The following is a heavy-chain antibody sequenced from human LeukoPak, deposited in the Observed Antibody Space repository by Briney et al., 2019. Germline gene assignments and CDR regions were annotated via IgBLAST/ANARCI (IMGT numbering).Heavy chain of an antibody. CDR2: INTNTGNP. Sequence: ASVKVSCKASGYTFTSYNINWVRQATGQGLEWMGWINTNTGNPTYAQGFTGRFVFSLDTSVSTAYLQISSLKAEDTAVYYCASSVDTAMATFDYWGQGTLVTVS. J-gene: IGHJ4*02. CDR3: ASSVDTAMATFDY. V-gene: IGHV7-4-1*02. D-gene: IGHD5-18*01. CDR1: GYTFTSYN.